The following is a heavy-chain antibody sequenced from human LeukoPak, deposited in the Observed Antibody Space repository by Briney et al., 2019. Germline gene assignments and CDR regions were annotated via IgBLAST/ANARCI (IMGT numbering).Heavy chain of an antibody. D-gene: IGHD3-22*01. CDR1: GYTLTELS. J-gene: IGHJ4*02. CDR3: ATSPPYYYDSSGYYEFDY. Sequence: ASVKVSCKVSGYTLTELSMHWVRQAPGKGLEWMGGFDPEDGETIYAQKFQGRVTMTEDTSTDTAYMELSSLRSEDTAVYYCATSPPYYYDSSGYYEFDYWGQGTLVTVSS. CDR2: FDPEDGET. V-gene: IGHV1-24*01.